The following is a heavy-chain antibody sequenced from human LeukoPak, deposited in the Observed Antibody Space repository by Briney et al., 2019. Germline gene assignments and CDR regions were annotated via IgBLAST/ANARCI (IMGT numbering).Heavy chain of an antibody. CDR3: ARDGPAQMVDFDY. CDR1: GYTFSGTGWY. CDR2: IYPNNGAT. Sequence: DSVKVSCKASGYTFSGTGWYLYWLRQAPGQGLECMGWIYPNNGATAYAQKFQGRVAMTRDTSITTAYMELSRLRPDDTAVYYCARDGPAQMVDFDYWGQGILVTVSS. J-gene: IGHJ4*02. D-gene: IGHD3-10*01. V-gene: IGHV1-2*02.